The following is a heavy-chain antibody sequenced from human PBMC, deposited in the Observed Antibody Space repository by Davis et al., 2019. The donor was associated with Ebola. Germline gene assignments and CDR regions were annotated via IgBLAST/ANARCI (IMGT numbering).Heavy chain of an antibody. CDR1: GFTFSSYG. CDR2: ISYDGSNK. J-gene: IGHJ6*04. D-gene: IGHD3-10*01. V-gene: IGHV3-30*12. CDR3: TRYLPVRGVTGDYGMDV. Sequence: GESLKISCAASGFTFSSYGMHWVRQAPGKGLEWVAVISYDGSNKYYADSVKGRFTISRDNSKNTLYLQMNALRAEDTAVYYCTRYLPVRGVTGDYGMDVWGKGTTVTVSS.